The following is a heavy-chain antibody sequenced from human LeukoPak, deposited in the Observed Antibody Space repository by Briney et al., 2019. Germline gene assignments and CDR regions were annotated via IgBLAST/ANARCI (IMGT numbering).Heavy chain of an antibody. Sequence: GSLRLSCVASGFSLSGYWMYWVRQAPGKGLMYISRNNGDGSTTNYADVVKGRFTMSRDNVKNTLYLQMNSLRVEDTAVYYCARDPRNVGLAPWGQGTLVTVSS. D-gene: IGHD2-15*01. CDR1: GFSLSGYW. V-gene: IGHV3-74*01. CDR3: ARDPRNVGLAP. CDR2: NNGDGSTT. J-gene: IGHJ5*02.